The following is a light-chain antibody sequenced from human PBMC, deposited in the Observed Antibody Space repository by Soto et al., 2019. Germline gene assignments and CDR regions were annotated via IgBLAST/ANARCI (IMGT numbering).Light chain of an antibody. CDR3: QQYNNWPLT. Sequence: EVVMTQSPATLSVSPGEGVTLSCRASRSVTSNLAWYQQKPGQAPRVLIYGASTRAAGIPARFSGSGSGTEFTLTISSLQSEDFGVYSCQQYNNWPLTFGQGTKVDIK. CDR1: RSVTSN. CDR2: GAS. V-gene: IGKV3-15*01. J-gene: IGKJ1*01.